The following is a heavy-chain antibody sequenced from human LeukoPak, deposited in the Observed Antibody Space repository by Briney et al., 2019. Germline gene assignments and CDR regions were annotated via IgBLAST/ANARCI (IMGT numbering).Heavy chain of an antibody. Sequence: PSETLSLTCTVSGGSISDYYWNWIRQPPGKGLEWIGYIYYSGSTTYNPSLKSRVTMSVDTAKNQFSLRVRSVTAADTAVYYCARGDFCSKSNCYLRPMDVWGNGTTVTVS. V-gene: IGHV4-59*01. CDR3: ARGDFCSKSNCYLRPMDV. CDR2: IYYSGST. CDR1: GGSISDYY. D-gene: IGHD3-3*01. J-gene: IGHJ6*03.